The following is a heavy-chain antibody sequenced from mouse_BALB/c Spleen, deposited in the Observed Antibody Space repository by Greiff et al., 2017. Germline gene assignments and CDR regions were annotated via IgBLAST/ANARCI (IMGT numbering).Heavy chain of an antibody. Sequence: EVKVEESGGGLVQPGGSRKLSCAASGFTFSSFGMHWVRQAPEKGLEWVAYISSGSSTIYYADTVKGRFTISRDNPKNTLFLQMTSLRSEDTAMYYCARGARRYYFDYWGQGTTLTVSS. J-gene: IGHJ2*01. D-gene: IGHD1-1*01. CDR2: ISSGSSTI. CDR1: GFTFSSFG. V-gene: IGHV5-17*02. CDR3: ARGARRYYFDY.